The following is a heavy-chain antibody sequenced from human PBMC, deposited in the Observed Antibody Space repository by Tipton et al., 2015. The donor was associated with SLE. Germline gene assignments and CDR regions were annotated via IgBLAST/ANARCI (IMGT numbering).Heavy chain of an antibody. CDR3: AREGAYCGGDCFDY. CDR2: ISYDGRNK. CDR1: GFTFSSYS. J-gene: IGHJ4*02. Sequence: SLRLSCAASGFTFSSYSMNWVRQAPGKGLEWVAVISYDGRNKYYADSVKGRFTVSRDNSKNTLYVQMNSLRAEDTAVYYCAREGAYCGGDCFDYWGQGTLVTVSS. V-gene: IGHV3-30*03. D-gene: IGHD2-21*01.